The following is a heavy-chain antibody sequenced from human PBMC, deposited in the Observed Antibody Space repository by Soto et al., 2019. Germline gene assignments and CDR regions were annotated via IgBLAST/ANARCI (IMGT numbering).Heavy chain of an antibody. V-gene: IGHV3-33*01. CDR2: IWYDGSNK. CDR3: ASTNEYDPYYYYYMDV. D-gene: IGHD3-3*01. CDR1: GFTFSSYG. Sequence: GGSLRLSCAASGFTFSSYGMHWVRQAPGKGLEWVAVIWYDGSNKYYADSVKGRFTISRDNSKNTLYLQMNSLRAEDTAVYYCASTNEYDPYYYYYMDVWGKGTTVTVSS. J-gene: IGHJ6*03.